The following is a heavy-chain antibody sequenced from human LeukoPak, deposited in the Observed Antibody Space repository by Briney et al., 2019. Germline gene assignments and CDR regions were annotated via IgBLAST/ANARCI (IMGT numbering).Heavy chain of an antibody. J-gene: IGHJ5*02. CDR2: ISAYNGNT. D-gene: IGHD3-10*01. Sequence: ASVKVSRKASGYTFTSYGISWVRQAPGQGLEWMGWISAYNGNTNYAQKLQGRVTMTTDTSTSTAYMELRSLRSDDTAVYYCARELGTYYYGSGRLNWFDPWGQGTLVTVSS. CDR3: ARELGTYYYGSGRLNWFDP. CDR1: GYTFTSYG. V-gene: IGHV1-18*01.